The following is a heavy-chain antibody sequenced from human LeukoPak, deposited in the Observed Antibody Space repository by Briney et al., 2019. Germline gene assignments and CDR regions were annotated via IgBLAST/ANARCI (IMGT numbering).Heavy chain of an antibody. Sequence: SETLSLTCTVSGGSISSYYWSWIRQPPGKGLEWIGYIYYSGYTNYNPSLKSRVTISVDTSKNQFSLKLSSVTAADTAVYYCARYPMVVAATGALYYYMDVWGKGTTVTVSS. J-gene: IGHJ6*03. D-gene: IGHD2-15*01. CDR3: ARYPMVVAATGALYYYMDV. V-gene: IGHV4-59*12. CDR2: IYYSGYT. CDR1: GGSISSYY.